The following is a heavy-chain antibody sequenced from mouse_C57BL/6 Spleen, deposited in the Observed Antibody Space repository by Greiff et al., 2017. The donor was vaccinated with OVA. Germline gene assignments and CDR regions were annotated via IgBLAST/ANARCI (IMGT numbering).Heavy chain of an antibody. D-gene: IGHD1-1*01. CDR1: GYTFTSYW. Sequence: QVQLQQSGAELVMPGASVKLSCKASGYTFTSYWMHWVKQRPGQGLEWIGEIDPSDSYTNYNQKFKGKSTLTVDKSSSTAYMQLSSLTSEDSAVYYCARGGGSSLDYWGQGTTLTVSS. V-gene: IGHV1-69*01. CDR3: ARGGGSSLDY. J-gene: IGHJ2*01. CDR2: IDPSDSYT.